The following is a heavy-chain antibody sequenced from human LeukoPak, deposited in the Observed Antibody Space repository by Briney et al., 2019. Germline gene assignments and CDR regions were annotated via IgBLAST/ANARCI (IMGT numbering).Heavy chain of an antibody. CDR3: AKDFSLRFLEWLLSGFDY. CDR1: GFTVSSNY. Sequence: GGSLRLSCAASGFTVSSNYMSWVRKAPGKGLEWVSVIYSGGSTYYADSVKGRFTISRDNSKNTLYLQMNSLRAEDTAVYYCAKDFSLRFLEWLLSGFDYWGQGALVTVSS. J-gene: IGHJ4*02. CDR2: IYSGGST. V-gene: IGHV3-53*05. D-gene: IGHD3-3*01.